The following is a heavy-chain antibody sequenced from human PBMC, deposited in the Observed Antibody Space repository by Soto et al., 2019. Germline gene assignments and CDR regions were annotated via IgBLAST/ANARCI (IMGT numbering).Heavy chain of an antibody. CDR3: IIAVAGDFDY. CDR1: GFTFSSYS. CDR2: ISSSSSTI. J-gene: IGHJ4*02. Sequence: EVQLVESGGGLVQPGGSLRLSCAASGFTFSSYSMNWVRQAPGKGLEWVSYISSSSSTIYYADSVKGRFTISRDNAKNSLYLQMNSLRAEDTAVYYCIIAVAGDFDYWGQGTLVTVSS. V-gene: IGHV3-48*01. D-gene: IGHD6-19*01.